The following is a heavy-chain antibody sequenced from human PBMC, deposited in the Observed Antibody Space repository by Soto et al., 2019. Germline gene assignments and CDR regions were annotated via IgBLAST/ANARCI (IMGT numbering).Heavy chain of an antibody. Sequence: QVQLQESGPRLVEASQTLSLTCTVSNASITSSGDYWSWVRQPPGKRLEWIGYTYHSGSTFYSPSLQSRLTMSVDTSKNQFSLTLRSVTAADTAVYHFARMSGTYYVPDYWGQGTLVIVSS. CDR1: NASITSSGDY. J-gene: IGHJ4*02. CDR2: TYHSGST. V-gene: IGHV4-31*03. D-gene: IGHD1-26*01. CDR3: ARMSGTYYVPDY.